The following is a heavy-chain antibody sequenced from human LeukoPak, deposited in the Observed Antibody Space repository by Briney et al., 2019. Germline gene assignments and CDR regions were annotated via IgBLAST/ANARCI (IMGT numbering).Heavy chain of an antibody. CDR3: ASTTMVRGVISYFDS. J-gene: IGHJ4*02. V-gene: IGHV5-51*01. Sequence: GESLKISCKGSGYSFTIYWIGWVRQMPGKGLEWMGIIYPGDSATRYSPSFQGQVTISADKSISTAYLQWSSLKASDTAMYYCASTTMVRGVISYFDSWGQGTVVTVSS. CDR1: GYSFTIYW. CDR2: IYPGDSAT. D-gene: IGHD3-10*01.